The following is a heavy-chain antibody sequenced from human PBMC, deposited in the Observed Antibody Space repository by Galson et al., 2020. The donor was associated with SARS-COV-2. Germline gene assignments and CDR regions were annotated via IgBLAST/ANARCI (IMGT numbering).Heavy chain of an antibody. CDR2: INHSGST. CDR3: AMKGWKVFYYYYGMDV. CDR1: GGSLGGNY. V-gene: IGHV4-34*01. D-gene: IGHD1-1*01. Sequence: SETLSLTCAVYGGSLGGNYWSWIRQPPGKGLEWIGEINHSGSTNYNPSLKSRVTISVDTSKNQFSLKVSSVIAADTAVYYCAMKGWKVFYYYYGMDVWGQGTTVTVSS. J-gene: IGHJ6*02.